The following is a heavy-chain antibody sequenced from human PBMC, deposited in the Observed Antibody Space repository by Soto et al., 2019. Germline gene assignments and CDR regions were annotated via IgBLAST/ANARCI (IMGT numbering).Heavy chain of an antibody. CDR2: ISKNGIDI. D-gene: IGHD1-26*01. Sequence: GGSLRLSCAASGFSFSTYEMNWDRQAPGKGLEWVSYISKNGIDIYYADSVKGRFTISRDNANNSLFLQMDSLRPEDTAVYYCAPRKYGSFNIGAFDIWGQGTMVTVSS. CDR3: APRKYGSFNIGAFDI. V-gene: IGHV3-48*03. J-gene: IGHJ3*02. CDR1: GFSFSTYE.